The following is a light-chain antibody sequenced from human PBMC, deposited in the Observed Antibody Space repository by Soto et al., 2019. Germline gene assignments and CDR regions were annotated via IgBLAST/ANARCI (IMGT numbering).Light chain of an antibody. CDR3: ATWDDSLNGWV. CDR2: STN. J-gene: IGLJ3*02. CDR1: SSNIGSNI. V-gene: IGLV1-44*01. Sequence: QSVLTQPPSASGTPGQRVTISCSGSSSNIGSNIVNWYQQLPGTAPKLLIYSTNQRPSGVPDRFSVSKSGTSASLAISGLQSEDDADYYCATWDDSLNGWVFGGGTQLTVL.